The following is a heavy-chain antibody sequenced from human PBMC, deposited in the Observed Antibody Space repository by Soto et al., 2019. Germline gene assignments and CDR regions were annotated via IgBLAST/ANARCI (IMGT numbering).Heavy chain of an antibody. CDR3: AKMDVVPSGRGGGCLNWSAP. CDR2: MNPDSGNT. CDR1: GYTFTSFD. J-gene: IGHJ5*02. Sequence: QVQLVQSGAEVKKPGASVKVSCKASGYTFTSFDINWVRQASGQGLEWMGWMNPDSGNTGYAQKFQGRVTRTRNTSKSTALMDLSSRRSEDTAVYYGAKMDVVPSGRGGGCLNWSAPGGRGTLVTVSS. D-gene: IGHD2-15*01. V-gene: IGHV1-8*01.